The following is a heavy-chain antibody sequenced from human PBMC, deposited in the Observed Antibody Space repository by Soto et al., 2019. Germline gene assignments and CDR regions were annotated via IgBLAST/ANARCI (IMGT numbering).Heavy chain of an antibody. CDR1: GSSISSSGYY. V-gene: IGHV4-39*01. D-gene: IGHD3-3*02. Sequence: SETLSLTCIVSGSSISSSGYYWGWIRQPPGKGLEWIASMYYNVGTYYNPSLKSRVTISVDTSANQFSLKLSSVTAADTAVYYCDSIPSRHWFDYWGQGTLVTVSS. J-gene: IGHJ5*01. CDR3: DSIPSRHWFDY. CDR2: MYYNVGT.